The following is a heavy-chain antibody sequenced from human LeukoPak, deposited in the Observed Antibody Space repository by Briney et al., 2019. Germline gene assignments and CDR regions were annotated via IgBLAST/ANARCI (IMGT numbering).Heavy chain of an antibody. Sequence: GASVRVSCKASRYTFTSYDINWVRQATGQGLEWMGWMNPNSGNTGYAQKFQGRVTMTRNTSISTAYMELSSLRSEDTAVYYCARGLVAATSRDYYYYGMDVWGQGTTVTVSS. D-gene: IGHD2-15*01. V-gene: IGHV1-8*01. CDR1: RYTFTSYD. CDR2: MNPNSGNT. CDR3: ARGLVAATSRDYYYYGMDV. J-gene: IGHJ6*02.